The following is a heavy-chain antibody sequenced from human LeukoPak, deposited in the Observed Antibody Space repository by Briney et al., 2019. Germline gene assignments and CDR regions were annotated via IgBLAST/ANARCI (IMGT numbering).Heavy chain of an antibody. V-gene: IGHV4-39*01. J-gene: IGHJ5*02. Sequence: PSETLSLNCTVSGGSISSTSFHGGWIRQPPGKGLEWIGSIHYSGNTYYKPSLKSPVTISVDTSKNQFSLKLTSVTAADTAVYYCAGRVGASIWTGMDLWGQGTLVTVSS. CDR2: IHYSGNT. CDR3: AGRVGASIWTGMDL. CDR1: GGSISSTSFH. D-gene: IGHD1-26*01.